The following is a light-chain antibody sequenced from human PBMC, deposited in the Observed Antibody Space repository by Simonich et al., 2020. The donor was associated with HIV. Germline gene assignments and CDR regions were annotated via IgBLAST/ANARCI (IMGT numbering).Light chain of an antibody. Sequence: EIVLTQSPGTLSLSPGERATLPCRSSLSVDSSFLAWYQQKPGLAPRLLMSDASSRATGIPDRFSGSGSGTDFTLTISRLEPEDFAVYYCQQYGRSPLTFGGGTKVEIK. J-gene: IGKJ4*01. CDR1: LSVDSSF. V-gene: IGKV3D-20*01. CDR2: DAS. CDR3: QQYGRSPLT.